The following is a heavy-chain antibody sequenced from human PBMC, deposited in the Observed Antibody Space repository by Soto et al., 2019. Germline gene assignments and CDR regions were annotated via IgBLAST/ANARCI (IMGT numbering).Heavy chain of an antibody. D-gene: IGHD1-26*01. CDR2: IIPIFGTA. V-gene: IGHV1-69*12. Sequence: QVQLVQSGAEVKKPGSSVKVSCKASGGTFSSYAISWVRQAPGQGLEWMGGIIPIFGTADYAQKFQGRVTITADDSTSTAYMELSSLRSEDTAVDYCASHSGSSPEGRYYYGMDVWGQGTTVTVSS. CDR1: GGTFSSYA. CDR3: ASHSGSSPEGRYYYGMDV. J-gene: IGHJ6*02.